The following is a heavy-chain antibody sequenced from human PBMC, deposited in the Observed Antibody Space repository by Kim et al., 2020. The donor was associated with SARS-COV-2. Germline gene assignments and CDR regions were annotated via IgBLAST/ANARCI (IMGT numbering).Heavy chain of an antibody. CDR3: ARSGDGTYPQGAYYYGLDV. CDR1: GFRFDDYA. D-gene: IGHD3-16*02. Sequence: GGSLRLSCAASGFRFDDYALHWVRQPPGKGLEWVSGINWNGDNRGYADSVMGRFTISRDNAKNSLYLQMNELRPDDTALYYCARSGDGTYPQGAYYYGLDVWGQGTTVTVSS. J-gene: IGHJ6*02. CDR2: INWNGDNR. V-gene: IGHV3-9*01.